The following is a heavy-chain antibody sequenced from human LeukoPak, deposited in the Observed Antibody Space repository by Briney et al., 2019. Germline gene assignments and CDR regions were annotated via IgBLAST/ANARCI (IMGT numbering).Heavy chain of an antibody. CDR3: AKSWGYTRPYYNYMDV. J-gene: IGHJ6*03. CDR2: IGYRGGSI. D-gene: IGHD3-16*02. CDR1: GFTFSNYA. Sequence: GGSLRLTCAASGFTFSNYAMSWVRQAPGKGLEWVSIIGYRGGSIYYAYSVQGRFTISRDNSKNTLSLQMNGLRPEDTAVYYCAKSWGYTRPYYNYMDVWGKGTTVTVSS. V-gene: IGHV3-23*01.